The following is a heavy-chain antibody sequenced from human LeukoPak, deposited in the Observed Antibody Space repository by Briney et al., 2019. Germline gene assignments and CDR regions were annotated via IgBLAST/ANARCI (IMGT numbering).Heavy chain of an antibody. CDR3: ARVPYFDY. V-gene: IGHV3-30-3*01. Sequence: GGSLRLSCAASGFTFSSYAMHWVRQAPGKGPEWVAVISYDGSNKYYADSVKGRFTISRDNSKNTLYLQMNSLRAEDTAVYYCARVPYFDYWGQGTLVTVSS. CDR1: GFTFSSYA. J-gene: IGHJ4*02. CDR2: ISYDGSNK.